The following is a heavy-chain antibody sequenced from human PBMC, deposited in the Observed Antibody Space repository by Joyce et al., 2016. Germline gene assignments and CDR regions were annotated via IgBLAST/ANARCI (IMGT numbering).Heavy chain of an antibody. Sequence: EVQLVESGGGLVQPGGSLRLSCAASAFTFSTYWMHWVRQAPGKGLVWVSRINSDGRSTTYADSVKGRFTISRDNAKNTLYLQMNSLRAEDTAVYYCARVLYSGSYRGAAAAFDIWGQGTVVTVSS. CDR1: AFTFSTYW. CDR3: ARVLYSGSYRGAAAAFDI. J-gene: IGHJ3*02. CDR2: INSDGRST. V-gene: IGHV3-74*01. D-gene: IGHD1-26*01.